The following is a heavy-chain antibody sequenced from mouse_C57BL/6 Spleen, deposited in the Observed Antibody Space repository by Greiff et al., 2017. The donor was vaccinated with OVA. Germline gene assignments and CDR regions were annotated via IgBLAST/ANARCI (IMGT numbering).Heavy chain of an antibody. CDR2: ISDGGSYT. CDR1: GFTFSSYA. D-gene: IGHD1-1*01. V-gene: IGHV5-4*01. CDR3: ARDTLYGSQYFDV. Sequence: EVHLVESGGGLVKPGGSLKLSCAASGFTFSSYAMSWVRQTPEKRLEWVATISDGGSYTYYPDNVKGRFTISRDNAKNNLYLQMSHLKSEDTAMYYGARDTLYGSQYFDVWGTGTTVTVSS. J-gene: IGHJ1*03.